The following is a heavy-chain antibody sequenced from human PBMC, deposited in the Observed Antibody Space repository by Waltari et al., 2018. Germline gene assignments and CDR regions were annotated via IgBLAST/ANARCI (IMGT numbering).Heavy chain of an antibody. CDR2: IYSGGNA. CDR1: GFTVSNNY. Sequence: EVQLVESGGGLIQPGGSLRLSCAASGFTVSNNYMGWVRQAPGKGLEGFSVIYSGGNAYYADSVKGRFTISRDNSKNTVYLQMNSLRAEDTALYYCARFSHKDYWGQGILVTVSS. J-gene: IGHJ4*02. CDR3: ARFSHKDY. V-gene: IGHV3-53*01.